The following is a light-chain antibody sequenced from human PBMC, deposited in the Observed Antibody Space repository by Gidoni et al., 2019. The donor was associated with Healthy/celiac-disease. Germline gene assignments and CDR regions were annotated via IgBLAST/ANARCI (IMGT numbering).Light chain of an antibody. Sequence: DIVMTQSPLSLPVTPGEPASISCRSSQSLLHSNGYNYLDWYLQKPGQSPQLLIYLGSNRASGVPDRVSGSGSGTDFTLKISRVEAEDVWVYYCRQALQTLTFGGGTKVEIK. J-gene: IGKJ4*01. CDR3: RQALQTLT. CDR1: QSLLHSNGYNY. V-gene: IGKV2-28*01. CDR2: LGS.